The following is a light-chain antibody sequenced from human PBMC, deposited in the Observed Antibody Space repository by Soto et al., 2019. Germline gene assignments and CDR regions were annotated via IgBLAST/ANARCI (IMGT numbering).Light chain of an antibody. V-gene: IGKV1-39*01. CDR2: AAS. CDR1: QSIRTY. J-gene: IGKJ4*01. CDR3: QQSYSTLT. Sequence: DLQMTQSPSSLSASVGDRVTITCRASQSIRTYLHWYQQKPGKAPKLLISAASSLQSGVPSRFSGSGSGTDFTLTINSLQPEDVAAYYCQQSYSTLTFGGGTKVEVK.